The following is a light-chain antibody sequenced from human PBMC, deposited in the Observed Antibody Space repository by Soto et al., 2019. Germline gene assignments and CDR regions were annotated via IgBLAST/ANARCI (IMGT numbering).Light chain of an antibody. CDR1: QGISTY. Sequence: IQMPQSPSSLSASVGDRVTITCRASQGISTYLNWYQQKPGKAPKLLIYDASSLESGVPSRFSGSGSGTEFTLTISSLQPDDFATYYCQQYNSYSGTFGQGTRLEIK. J-gene: IGKJ5*01. V-gene: IGKV1-5*01. CDR2: DAS. CDR3: QQYNSYSGT.